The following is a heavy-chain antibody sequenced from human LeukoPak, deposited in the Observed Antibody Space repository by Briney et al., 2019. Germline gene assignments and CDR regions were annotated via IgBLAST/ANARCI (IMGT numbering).Heavy chain of an antibody. CDR3: ARNLRTGDLDWFDP. Sequence: SETLSLTCTVSGGSVSSGSHYWNWNRQSPGRGLEWIGHIYYRGTTNYTPSLKSRVTISVDTSMNQFSLRLSSVTAADTAVYFCARNLRTGDLDWFDPWGQGTLVTVSS. CDR1: GGSVSSGSHY. J-gene: IGHJ5*02. V-gene: IGHV4-61*01. D-gene: IGHD7-27*01. CDR2: IYYRGTT.